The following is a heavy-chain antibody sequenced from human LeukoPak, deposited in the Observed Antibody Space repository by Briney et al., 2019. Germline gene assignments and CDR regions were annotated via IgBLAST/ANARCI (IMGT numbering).Heavy chain of an antibody. CDR2: LSASGSST. V-gene: IGHV3-23*01. CDR1: GFAFSTYA. CDR3: AKVGFSEMEWLLYSDH. Sequence: GGSLRLSCAASGFAFSTYAMSWVRQAPGKGLEWVSALSASGSSTYYADSVRGRFTISRDNSRNTLYLQMNSLRAEDTAVYYCAKVGFSEMEWLLYSDHWGQGTLVTVSS. J-gene: IGHJ4*02. D-gene: IGHD3-3*01.